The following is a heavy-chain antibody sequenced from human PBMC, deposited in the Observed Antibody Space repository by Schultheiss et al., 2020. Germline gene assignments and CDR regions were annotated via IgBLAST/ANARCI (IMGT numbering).Heavy chain of an antibody. V-gene: IGHV1-24*01. CDR2: FDPEDGET. CDR3: ATVSGYSGSYVPRFDY. J-gene: IGHJ4*02. CDR1: GYTLTELS. Sequence: ASVKVSCKVSGYTLTELSMHWVRQAPGKGLEWMGGFDPEDGETIYAQKFQGIVTMTEDTSTDTAYMELSSLRSEDTAVYYCATVSGYSGSYVPRFDYWGQGTLVTVSS. D-gene: IGHD3-3*01.